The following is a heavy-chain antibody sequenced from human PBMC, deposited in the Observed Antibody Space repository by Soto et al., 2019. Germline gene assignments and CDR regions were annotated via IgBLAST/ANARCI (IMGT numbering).Heavy chain of an antibody. D-gene: IGHD2-2*01. CDR3: TRDASRDSTASAGFDT. CDR1: GFTFRSFT. V-gene: IGHV3-21*01. Sequence: GWSLRLSCAASGFTFRSFTRNWVRQAPGKGLEWVSTISSNSAYIYYTDALRGRFTISRDNAKNSLHLQMSSLRAEDTAVYYCTRDASRDSTASAGFDTWGPGTLVTISS. J-gene: IGHJ5*02. CDR2: ISSNSAYI.